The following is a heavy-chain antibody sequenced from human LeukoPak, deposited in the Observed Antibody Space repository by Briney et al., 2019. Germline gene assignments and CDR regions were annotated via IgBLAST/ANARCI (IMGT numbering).Heavy chain of an antibody. CDR3: ARVWFGEHYFDY. CDR1: GFTFSSYE. V-gene: IGHV3-48*03. Sequence: GGSLRLSCAASGFTFSSYEMNWVRQAPGKGLEWVSYISSSGGTIYYADSVKGRFTISRDNAKNSLYLQMNSLRAEDTAVYYCARVWFGEHYFDYWGQGTLVTVSS. CDR2: ISSSGGTI. D-gene: IGHD3-10*01. J-gene: IGHJ4*02.